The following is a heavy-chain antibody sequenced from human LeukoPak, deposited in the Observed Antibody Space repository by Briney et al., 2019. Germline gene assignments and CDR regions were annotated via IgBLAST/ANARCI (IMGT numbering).Heavy chain of an antibody. Sequence: PGGSLRLSCAASGFTFSSYAMHWVRQAPGKGLEWVAVISYDGSNKYYADSVKGRFTISRDNSKNTLYLQMNSLRAEDTAVYYCARSISGGRVGATTYAFDIWGQGTMVTVSS. CDR3: ARSISGGRVGATTYAFDI. D-gene: IGHD1-26*01. V-gene: IGHV3-30*04. CDR2: ISYDGSNK. J-gene: IGHJ3*02. CDR1: GFTFSSYA.